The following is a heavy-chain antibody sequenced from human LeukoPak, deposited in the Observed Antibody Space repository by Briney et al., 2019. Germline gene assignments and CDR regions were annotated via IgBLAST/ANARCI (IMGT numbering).Heavy chain of an antibody. CDR1: GITFNNAW. Sequence: GGSLRLPCAASGITFNNAWMSWVRQAPGKGLEWVGRIKTITDGGTTDYAAPVQGRFTISRDDSKTTLYLQMDSLKIEDTAVYYCTTGRLDWGQGTLVTVSS. CDR3: TTGRLD. J-gene: IGHJ4*02. V-gene: IGHV3-15*01. CDR2: IKTITDGGTT.